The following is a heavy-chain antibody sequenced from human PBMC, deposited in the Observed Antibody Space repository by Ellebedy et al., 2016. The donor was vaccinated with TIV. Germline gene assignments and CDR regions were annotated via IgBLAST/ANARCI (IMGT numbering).Heavy chain of an antibody. D-gene: IGHD1-1*01. J-gene: IGHJ4*02. Sequence: GGSLRLXCAASGFTFSSYWMSWVRQAPGKGLEWVANIKQDGSEKYYVDSVKGRFTISRDNAKNSLYLQMNSLRAEDTAVYYCASLNWNDGASYWGQGTLVTVSS. V-gene: IGHV3-7*01. CDR2: IKQDGSEK. CDR3: ASLNWNDGASY. CDR1: GFTFSSYW.